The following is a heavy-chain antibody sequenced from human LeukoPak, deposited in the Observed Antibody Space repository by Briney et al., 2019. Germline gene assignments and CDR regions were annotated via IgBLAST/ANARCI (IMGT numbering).Heavy chain of an antibody. CDR2: IFHTGHT. D-gene: IGHD5-18*01. Sequence: PSETLSLTCTVSGDSISSYYWSWIRQPPGKGPEWIGYIFHTGHTNYNPSLKSRVTISINTSTNQFSLKLSSVTAADTAVYYCARHSYGHLFDNWGQGTLVTVSS. CDR1: GDSISSYY. CDR3: ARHSYGHLFDN. V-gene: IGHV4-59*01. J-gene: IGHJ4*02.